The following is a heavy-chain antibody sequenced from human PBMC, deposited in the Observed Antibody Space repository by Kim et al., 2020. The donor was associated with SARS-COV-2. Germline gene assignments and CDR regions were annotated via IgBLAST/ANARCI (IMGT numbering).Heavy chain of an antibody. D-gene: IGHD5-12*01. J-gene: IGHJ2*01. CDR2: ISYDASDK. V-gene: IGHV3-33*01. CDR1: GFSFSSYG. CDR3: ARGPVDPKDGWYFDL. Sequence: GGSLRLSCAASGFSFSSYGLLWVRQAPGKGLEWVAYISYDASDKFYADSVKGRFTISRDNSRNTLYLLTNSLSVDDTAVFYCARGPVDPKDGWYFDLWG.